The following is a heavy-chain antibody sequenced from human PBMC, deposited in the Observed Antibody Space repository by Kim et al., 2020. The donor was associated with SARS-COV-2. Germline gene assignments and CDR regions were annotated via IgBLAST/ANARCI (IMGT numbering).Heavy chain of an antibody. J-gene: IGHJ4*02. V-gene: IGHV1-18*01. D-gene: IGHD6-19*01. CDR3: ARDQPAAVAGAVSY. CDR1: GYTFTSYG. Sequence: ASVKVSCKASGYTFTSYGISWVRQAPGQGLEWMGWISAYNGNTNYAQKLQGRVTMTTDTSTSTAYMELRSLRSDDTAVYYCARDQPAAVAGAVSYWGQGTLVTVSS. CDR2: ISAYNGNT.